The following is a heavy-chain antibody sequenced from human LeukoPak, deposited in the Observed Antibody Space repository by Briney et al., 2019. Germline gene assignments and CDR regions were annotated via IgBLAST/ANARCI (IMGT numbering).Heavy chain of an antibody. Sequence: GGSLRLSCAASGFTFSSYSMNWVRQAPGQGLEWVSYISSSSSTIYYADSVKGRFTISRDNAKNSLYLQMNSLRAEDTAVYYCARTSLLGFYYFDYWGQGTLVTVSS. J-gene: IGHJ4*02. CDR1: GFTFSSYS. CDR2: ISSSSSTI. D-gene: IGHD3-16*01. CDR3: ARTSLLGFYYFDY. V-gene: IGHV3-48*01.